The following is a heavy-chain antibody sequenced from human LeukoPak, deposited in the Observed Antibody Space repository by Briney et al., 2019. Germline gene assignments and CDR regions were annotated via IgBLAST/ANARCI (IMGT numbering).Heavy chain of an antibody. CDR3: ARDHSGSYQRAFDI. CDR1: AFAVSSNY. J-gene: IGHJ3*02. D-gene: IGHD1-26*01. V-gene: IGHV3-66*02. CDR2: IYGGGST. Sequence: GGSLRLSCAVSAFAVSSNYVSWVRQAPGKGLEWVSVIYGGGSTNYADSVKGRFTISRDNSKNTLYLQMNSLRAEDTAVYYCARDHSGSYQRAFDIWGQGTMVTVSS.